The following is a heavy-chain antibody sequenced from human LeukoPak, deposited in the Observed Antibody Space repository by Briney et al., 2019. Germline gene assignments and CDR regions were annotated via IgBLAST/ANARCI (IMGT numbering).Heavy chain of an antibody. Sequence: ASVKVSCKASGYTFTSYGISWVRQAPGQGLEWIGWISAYNGNTNYAQKLQGRVTMTTDTSTSTAHVELRSLRSDDTAVYYCAATHAIAATQAEYFQHWGQGTLVTVSS. J-gene: IGHJ1*01. CDR2: ISAYNGNT. CDR1: GYTFTSYG. V-gene: IGHV1-18*01. D-gene: IGHD6-13*01. CDR3: AATHAIAATQAEYFQH.